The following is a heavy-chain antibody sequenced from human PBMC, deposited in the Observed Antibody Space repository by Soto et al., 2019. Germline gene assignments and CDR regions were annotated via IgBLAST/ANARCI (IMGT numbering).Heavy chain of an antibody. CDR2: ISYDGSNK. V-gene: IGHV3-30*18. D-gene: IGHD3-3*01. Sequence: PGGSLRLSCAASGFTFSSYGMHWVRQAPGKGLEWVAVISYDGSNKYYADSVKGRFTISRDNSKNTLYLQMNSLRAEDTAVYYCAKDLGDTIFGVVIITTRSLGYGMDVCGQGTTVTVSS. J-gene: IGHJ6*02. CDR3: AKDLGDTIFGVVIITTRSLGYGMDV. CDR1: GFTFSSYG.